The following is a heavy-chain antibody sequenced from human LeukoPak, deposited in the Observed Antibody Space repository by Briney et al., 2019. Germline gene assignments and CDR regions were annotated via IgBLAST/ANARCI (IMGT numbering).Heavy chain of an antibody. D-gene: IGHD5-24*01. CDR1: GYAFNIYS. Sequence: GGSLRLSCVASGYAFNIYSMNWVRQAPGKGLEWVSYIKYDSSTIYYGDSVKGRFTISRDNVKNSLYLQVSSLRAEDTAVYYCVRDGREGFDIWGHGTLVIVSS. CDR2: IKYDSSTI. CDR3: VRDGREGFDI. J-gene: IGHJ3*02. V-gene: IGHV3-48*04.